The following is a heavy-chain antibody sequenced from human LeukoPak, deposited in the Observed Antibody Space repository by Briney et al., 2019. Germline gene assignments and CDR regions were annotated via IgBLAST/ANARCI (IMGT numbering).Heavy chain of an antibody. J-gene: IGHJ6*03. V-gene: IGHV3-23*01. D-gene: IGHD3-16*01. CDR3: ARRGEPDYFYFYMDV. CDR1: GFTFSSYA. Sequence: GGSLRLSCAASGFTFSSYAMSWVRQAPGKGLEWVSAISGSGGSTYYADSVKGRFTISRDNSKNTLYLQMNSLRAEDTALYYCARRGEPDYFYFYMDVWGKGTTVTVSS. CDR2: ISGSGGST.